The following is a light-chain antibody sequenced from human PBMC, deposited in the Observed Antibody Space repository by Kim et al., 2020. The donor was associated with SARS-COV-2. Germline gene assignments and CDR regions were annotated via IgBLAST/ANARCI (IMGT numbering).Light chain of an antibody. Sequence: VTISCSGSSSNIGNNYVSWYQQLPGTAPKPLIYDNNKRPSGIPDRFSGSKSGTSATLGITGLQTGDEADYYCGTWDTSLSPGGGMVFGGGTKVTVL. J-gene: IGLJ2*01. V-gene: IGLV1-51*01. CDR3: GTWDTSLSPGGGMV. CDR1: SSNIGNNY. CDR2: DNN.